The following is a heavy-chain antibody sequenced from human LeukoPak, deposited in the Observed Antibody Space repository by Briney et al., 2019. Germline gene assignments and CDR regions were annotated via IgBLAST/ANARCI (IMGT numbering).Heavy chain of an antibody. CDR2: IYYSGST. J-gene: IGHJ4*02. V-gene: IGHV4-61*01. CDR3: ARAAYSGSYHSDY. CDR1: GGSVNSGSYY. D-gene: IGHD1-26*01. Sequence: SETLSLTCAVSGGSVNSGSYYWNWIRQPPGKGLEWIGYIYYSGSTNYNPSLKSRVTISVDTSKNQFSLKLSSVTAADTAVYYCARAAYSGSYHSDYWGQGTLVTVSS.